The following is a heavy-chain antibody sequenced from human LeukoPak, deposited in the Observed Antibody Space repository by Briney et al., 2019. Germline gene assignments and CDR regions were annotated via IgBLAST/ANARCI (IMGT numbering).Heavy chain of an antibody. CDR2: IYYSGST. J-gene: IGHJ4*02. V-gene: IGHV4-61*01. CDR3: ARAAYSGSYHSDY. CDR1: GGSVNSGSYY. D-gene: IGHD1-26*01. Sequence: SETLSLTCAVSGGSVNSGSYYWNWIRQPPGKGLEWIGYIYYSGSTNYNPSLKSRVTISVDTSKNQFSLKLSSVTAADTAVYYCARAAYSGSYHSDYWGQGTLVTVSS.